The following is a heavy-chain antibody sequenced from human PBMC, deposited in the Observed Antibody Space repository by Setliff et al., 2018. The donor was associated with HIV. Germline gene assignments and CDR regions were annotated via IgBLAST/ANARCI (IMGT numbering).Heavy chain of an antibody. CDR2: ISSTGTYI. V-gene: IGHV3-11*01. D-gene: IGHD3-3*01. Sequence: GGSLRLSCTASGLTFNDYYMAWIRQAPGKGLEWVSSISSTGTYIYYADSMKGRFTISRDNAKNSLYLQINSLKSDDTAVYYCAKFSEWSEDYGGQGTLVTVSS. CDR3: AKFSEWSEDY. J-gene: IGHJ4*02. CDR1: GLTFNDYY.